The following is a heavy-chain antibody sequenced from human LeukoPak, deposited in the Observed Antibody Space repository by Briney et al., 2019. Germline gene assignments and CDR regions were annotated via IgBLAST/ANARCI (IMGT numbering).Heavy chain of an antibody. CDR1: GYTFTGYY. D-gene: IGHD6-13*01. CDR3: ARIPGYSRNAFDI. CDR2: INPNSGGT. J-gene: IGHJ3*02. Sequence: ASVKVSCKASGYTFTGYYMHWVRQAPGQGLEWMGRINPNSGGTNYAQKFQGRVTMTRDTSISTAYMELSRLRSDDTAVYYCARIPGYSRNAFDIWGQGTMVTVSS. V-gene: IGHV1-2*06.